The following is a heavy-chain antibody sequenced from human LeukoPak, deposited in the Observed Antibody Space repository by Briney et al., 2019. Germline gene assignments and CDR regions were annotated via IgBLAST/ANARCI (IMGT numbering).Heavy chain of an antibody. CDR3: ARDSPTYSSSSPSDY. D-gene: IGHD6-6*01. V-gene: IGHV1-18*01. CDR2: ISAYNGNT. J-gene: IGHJ4*02. Sequence: ASVKVSCKASGYTFTSYGISWVRQAPGQGLEWMGWISAYNGNTNYAQKLQGRVTMTTDTPTSTAYMELRSLRSDDTAVYYCARDSPTYSSSSPSDYWGQGTLVTVSS. CDR1: GYTFTSYG.